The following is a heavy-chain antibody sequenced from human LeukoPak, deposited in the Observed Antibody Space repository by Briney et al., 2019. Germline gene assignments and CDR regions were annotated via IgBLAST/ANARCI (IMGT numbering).Heavy chain of an antibody. D-gene: IGHD5-24*01. CDR3: ARLTLGNYYFDY. CDR2: IYYSGST. CDR1: GGSISSSSYS. J-gene: IGHJ4*02. Sequence: SETLSLTCTVSGGSISSSSYSWGWIRQPPGKGLEWIGSIYYSGSTYYNPSLKSRVTISVDTSKNQFSLKLSSVTAADTAVYYCARLTLGNYYFDYWGQGTLVTVSS. V-gene: IGHV4-39*01.